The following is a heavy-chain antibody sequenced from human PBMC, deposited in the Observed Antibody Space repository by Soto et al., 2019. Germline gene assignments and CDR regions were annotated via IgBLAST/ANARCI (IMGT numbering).Heavy chain of an antibody. D-gene: IGHD6-19*01. V-gene: IGHV3-33*01. CDR1: GFTFRSSG. CDR2: IWYDGSNK. Sequence: GGSLRLSCAAAGFTFRSSGVHWVLQAPGKGLEWVAVIWYDGSNKYYADSVKGRFTISRDNSKNTRYLQMNSLRAEDTAVYYCARSSGWTGLDAFDIWGQGTMVTVSS. CDR3: ARSSGWTGLDAFDI. J-gene: IGHJ3*02.